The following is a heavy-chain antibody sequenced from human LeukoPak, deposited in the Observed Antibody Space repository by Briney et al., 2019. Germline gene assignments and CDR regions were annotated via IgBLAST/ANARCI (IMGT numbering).Heavy chain of an antibody. Sequence: SETLSLTCTVSGGSISSYYWSWIRQPPGKGLEWIGYIFYSGSTNYNPSLKSRVTISVDMSKNQFSLRLSSVTAADTAVYYCARAASSIFGVVTPFDYWGQGTLVTVSS. D-gene: IGHD3-3*01. CDR3: ARAASSIFGVVTPFDY. CDR1: GGSISSYY. V-gene: IGHV4-59*01. CDR2: IFYSGST. J-gene: IGHJ4*02.